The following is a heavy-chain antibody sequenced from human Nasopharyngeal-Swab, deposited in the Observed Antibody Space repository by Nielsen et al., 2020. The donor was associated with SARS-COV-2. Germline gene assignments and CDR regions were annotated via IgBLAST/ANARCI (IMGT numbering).Heavy chain of an antibody. CDR2: ISSGSSSI. J-gene: IGHJ4*02. V-gene: IGHV3-48*04. Sequence: GGSLRLSCVVSGLTFSRYSMNWVRQAPGKGLEWISYISSGSSSIYYTDSVKGRFTTSRDNAKNSLFLQMSSLTAEDTAVYYCVRRYCSGVSCYSDYWGQGTPVTVSS. D-gene: IGHD2-15*01. CDR1: GLTFSRYS. CDR3: VRRYCSGVSCYSDY.